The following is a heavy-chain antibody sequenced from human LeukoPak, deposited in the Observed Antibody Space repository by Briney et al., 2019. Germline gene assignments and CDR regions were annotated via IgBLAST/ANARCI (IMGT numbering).Heavy chain of an antibody. J-gene: IGHJ4*02. CDR2: ISGSGGST. D-gene: IGHD3-22*01. V-gene: IGHV3-23*01. CDR1: GFTFSSYA. CDR3: AKDSGHYYDSSGYETSFFDY. Sequence: PGGSLRLSCAASGFTFSSYAMSWVRQAPGKGLEWVSAISGSGGSTYYADSVKGRITISRDNSKNTLYLQMNSLRAEDTAVYYCAKDSGHYYDSSGYETSFFDYWGQGTLVTVSS.